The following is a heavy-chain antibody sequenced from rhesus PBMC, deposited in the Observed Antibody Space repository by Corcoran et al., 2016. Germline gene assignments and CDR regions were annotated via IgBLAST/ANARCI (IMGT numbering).Heavy chain of an antibody. Sequence: EVQLVESGGGLAKPGGSLRLSCAASGFTFSSYWMNWVRQAPGKVQEWVLAINSGGGSTYYAHSGKGRCTISRDSSKNTLSLQMNSLRAEDTAVYYCAKGEGNYGNYGPFDYWGQGVLVTVSS. CDR1: GFTFSSYW. CDR3: AKGEGNYGNYGPFDY. CDR2: INSGGGST. J-gene: IGHJ4*01. V-gene: IGHV3S25*01. D-gene: IGHD4-35*01.